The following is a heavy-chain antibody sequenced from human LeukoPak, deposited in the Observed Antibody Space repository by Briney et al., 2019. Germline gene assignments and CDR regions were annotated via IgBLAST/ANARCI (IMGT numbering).Heavy chain of an antibody. CDR1: GFTFSSYA. Sequence: GGSLRLSCAASGFTFSSYAMSWVRQAPGKGLEWVSAIGGSGGSTYYADSVKGRFTISRDNSKNTLYLQMNSLRAEDTAVYYCAKSSYGSGSYYSYLFDYWGQGTLVTVSS. CDR3: AKSSYGSGSYYSYLFDY. J-gene: IGHJ4*02. V-gene: IGHV3-23*01. D-gene: IGHD3-10*01. CDR2: IGGSGGST.